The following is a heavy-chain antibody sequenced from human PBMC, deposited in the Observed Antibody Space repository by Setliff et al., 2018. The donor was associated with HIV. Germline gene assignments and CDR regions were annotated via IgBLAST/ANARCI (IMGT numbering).Heavy chain of an antibody. CDR1: GYTFTSYY. CDR3: ARVEGATATLTD. J-gene: IGHJ4*02. Sequence: ASVKVSCKASGYTFTSYYIHWVRQAPGQGLEWTGIINPSGTTTSYAQKFQGRVTMTRDTSTRTVYMELSSLRSEDTAVYYCARVEGATATLTDWGQGTLVTVSS. CDR2: INPSGTTT. V-gene: IGHV1-46*01. D-gene: IGHD1-26*01.